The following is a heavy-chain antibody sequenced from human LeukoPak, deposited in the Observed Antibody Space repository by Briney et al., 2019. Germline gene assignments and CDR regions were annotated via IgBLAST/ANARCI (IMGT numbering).Heavy chain of an antibody. D-gene: IGHD6-13*01. V-gene: IGHV3-21*01. CDR1: GFTFTGFA. Sequence: GGSLRLSCAASGFTFTGFAMNWVRQAPGKGLEWVSSISSTNTYIYYADSVTGRFTTSRENAKNSLYLQMNNLRPEDTAAYYCAREIAGHLDYWGQGTLVTVSS. CDR3: AREIAGHLDY. J-gene: IGHJ4*02. CDR2: ISSTNTYI.